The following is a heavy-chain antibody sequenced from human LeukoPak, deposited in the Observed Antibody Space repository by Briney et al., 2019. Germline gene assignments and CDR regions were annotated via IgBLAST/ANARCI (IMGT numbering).Heavy chain of an antibody. CDR1: GFTFNTFE. V-gene: IGHV3-30*18. CDR3: AKDPHSSSWYYFDS. J-gene: IGHJ4*02. Sequence: PGGSLRLSCAASGFTFNTFEMDWVCQAPGKGLEWVAVLSDDGSNKFYADSVKGRFTISRDNSKNTLYLQMNSLRAEDTAFYYCAKDPHSSSWYYFDSWGQGTLVTVSS. CDR2: LSDDGSNK. D-gene: IGHD6-13*01.